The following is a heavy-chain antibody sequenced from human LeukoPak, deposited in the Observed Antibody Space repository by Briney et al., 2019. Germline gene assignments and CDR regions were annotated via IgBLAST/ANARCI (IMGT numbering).Heavy chain of an antibody. D-gene: IGHD3-10*01. Sequence: GSLRPSFSASGFTFSSYGMSWVRQAPGEGLEWVSAICCSGGSTYYADSVKGRFTISRDNSKNTLYLQMNSLRAEDTAVYYCAKDGYYGSGSYYDVDYWGQGTLVTVSS. CDR2: ICCSGGST. CDR1: GFTFSSYG. J-gene: IGHJ4*02. V-gene: IGHV3-23*01. CDR3: AKDGYYGSGSYYDVDY.